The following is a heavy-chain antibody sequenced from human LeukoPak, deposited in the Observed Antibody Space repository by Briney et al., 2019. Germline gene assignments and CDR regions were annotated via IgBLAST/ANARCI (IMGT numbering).Heavy chain of an antibody. CDR1: GFMFSSNW. CDR2: IKQDGSEK. Sequence: GGSLRLSCAASGFMFSSNWMSWVRLAPGKGLEWVANIKQDGSEKYYVDSVKGRFTISRDNAKKSLYLQMNSLRAEDTAVYYCARDYGAADYWGQGTLVTVSS. V-gene: IGHV3-7*01. J-gene: IGHJ4*02. D-gene: IGHD4-17*01. CDR3: ARDYGAADY.